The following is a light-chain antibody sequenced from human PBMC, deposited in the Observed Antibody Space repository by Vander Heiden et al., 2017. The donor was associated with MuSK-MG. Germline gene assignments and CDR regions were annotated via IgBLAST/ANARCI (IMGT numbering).Light chain of an antibody. CDR1: QSISSY. CDR3: RQSDSNPRT. J-gene: IGKJ2*01. Sequence: DIQMTQSPSSLSASVGDRVTITCRASQSISSYLNWYQQKPGKAPKLLIYAASSLQSGVPSRFSGRGPGTAFTLTISSLQPEAFPTYYSRQSDSNPRTFGQGTKLEIK. CDR2: AAS. V-gene: IGKV1-39*01.